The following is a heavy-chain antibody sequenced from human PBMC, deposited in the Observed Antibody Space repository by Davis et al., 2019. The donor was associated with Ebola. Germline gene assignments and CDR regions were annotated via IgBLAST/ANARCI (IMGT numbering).Heavy chain of an antibody. CDR1: GGSISSSNW. J-gene: IGHJ2*01. CDR3: ARGDLWGRRHRSLLGHFDL. Sequence: PSETLSLTCTVSGGSISSSNWWSWVRQPPGKGLEWIGEIYHSGSTNYNPSLKSRVTISVDTSKNQFSLKLSSVTAADTAVYYCARGDLWGRRHRSLLGHFDLWGRGTLVTVSS. V-gene: IGHV4-4*02. D-gene: IGHD3-3*01. CDR2: IYHSGST.